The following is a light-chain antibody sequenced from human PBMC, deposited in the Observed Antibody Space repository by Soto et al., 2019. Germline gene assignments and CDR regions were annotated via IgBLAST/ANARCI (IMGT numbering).Light chain of an antibody. J-gene: IGKJ2*01. CDR3: LQHNSYPHT. CDR1: QSISSY. Sequence: DIQMTQSPSTLSASVGDRVTITCRASQSISSYLNWYQQKPGKAPKRLIYAASSLQSGVPSRFSGSGSGTEFTLTISSLQPEDFATYYCLQHNSYPHTFGQGTKVDI. V-gene: IGKV1-17*01. CDR2: AAS.